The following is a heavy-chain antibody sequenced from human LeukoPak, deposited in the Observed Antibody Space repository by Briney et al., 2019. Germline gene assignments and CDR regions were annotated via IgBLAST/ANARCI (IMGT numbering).Heavy chain of an antibody. Sequence: QAGGSLRLSCAASGFTFSSYGMHWVRQAPGKGLEWVAVIPYDGSNKYYADSVKGRFTISRDNSKNPLYLKMNSLRAEDTAVYYCAKVFGRLGYCSGGSCYSPADYWGQGTLVTVSS. CDR2: IPYDGSNK. CDR3: AKVFGRLGYCSGGSCYSPADY. J-gene: IGHJ4*02. D-gene: IGHD2-15*01. CDR1: GFTFSSYG. V-gene: IGHV3-30*18.